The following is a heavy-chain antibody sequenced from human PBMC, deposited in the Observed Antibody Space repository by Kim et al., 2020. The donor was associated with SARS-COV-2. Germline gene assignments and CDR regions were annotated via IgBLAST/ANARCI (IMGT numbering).Heavy chain of an antibody. V-gene: IGHV3-23*01. CDR1: GFTFNNYA. D-gene: IGHD3-9*01. J-gene: IGHJ4*02. CDR3: AKATSSYDVLTGYRYFDY. CDR2: ISGGGSDT. Sequence: GGSLRLSCTASGFTFNNYAMTWVRQAPGKGLDWVSTISGGGSDTYYADSVKGRFTISRDNSKNTLFLQMNSLRADDTAVYYCAKATSSYDVLTGYRYFDYWGQGTLVTVSS.